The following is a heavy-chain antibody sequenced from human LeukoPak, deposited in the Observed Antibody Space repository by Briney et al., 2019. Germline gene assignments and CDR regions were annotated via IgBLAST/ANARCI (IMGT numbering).Heavy chain of an antibody. J-gene: IGHJ3*02. V-gene: IGHV4-34*01. CDR2: INHSGST. D-gene: IGHD1-26*01. CDR1: GGSFSGYY. CDR3: ARCGASDAFDI. Sequence: SETLSLTCAVYGGSFSGYYWSWIRQPPGKGLELIGEINHSGSTNYNPSLKSRVTISVDTSKNQFSLKLSSVTAADTAVYYCARCGASDAFDIWGQGTMVTVSS.